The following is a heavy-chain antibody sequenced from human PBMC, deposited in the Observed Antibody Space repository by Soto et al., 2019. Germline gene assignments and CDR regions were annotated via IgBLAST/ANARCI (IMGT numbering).Heavy chain of an antibody. CDR1: GGSISSGDYY. CDR3: ASYSNYPVNWFDP. Sequence: SATLSLTCTVSGGSISSGDYYWSWIRQPPGKGLEWIGYIYYSGSTHYNPSLKSRVTISVDTSKNQFSLKLSSVTAADTAVYYCASYSNYPVNWFDPWGQGTLVTVSS. D-gene: IGHD4-4*01. CDR2: IYYSGST. J-gene: IGHJ5*02. V-gene: IGHV4-30-4*01.